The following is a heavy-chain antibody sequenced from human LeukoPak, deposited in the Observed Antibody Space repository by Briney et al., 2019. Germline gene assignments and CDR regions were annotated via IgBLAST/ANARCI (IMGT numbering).Heavy chain of an antibody. V-gene: IGHV4-59*01. CDR3: AREEGGEYFDY. CDR1: GGSISSYY. Sequence: SETLSLTCTVSGGSISSYYWSWIRQPPGKGLEWIGYIYYSGSTNYSPSLKSRVTISVDTSKNQFSLKLSSVTAADTAVYYCAREEGGEYFDYWGQGTLVTVSS. D-gene: IGHD3-16*01. CDR2: IYYSGST. J-gene: IGHJ4*02.